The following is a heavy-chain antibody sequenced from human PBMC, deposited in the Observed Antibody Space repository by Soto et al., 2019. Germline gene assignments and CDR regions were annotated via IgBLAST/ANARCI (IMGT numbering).Heavy chain of an antibody. CDR3: ARAGIAVAGTPSYYYYYGMDV. CDR2: IIPIFGTA. Sequence: SVKVSCKASGGTFSSYAISWVRQAPGQGLEWMGGIIPIFGTANYAQKFQGRVTITAEESTSTAYMELSSLRSEDTAVYYCARAGIAVAGTPSYYYYYGMDVWGQGTTVTVSS. V-gene: IGHV1-69*13. D-gene: IGHD6-19*01. CDR1: GGTFSSYA. J-gene: IGHJ6*02.